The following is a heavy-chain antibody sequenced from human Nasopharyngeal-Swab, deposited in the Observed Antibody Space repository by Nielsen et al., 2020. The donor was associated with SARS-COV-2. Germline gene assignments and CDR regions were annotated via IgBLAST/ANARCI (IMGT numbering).Heavy chain of an antibody. CDR1: GYSFTSYW. V-gene: IGHV5-51*01. CDR3: ARRILVPPASYFDY. D-gene: IGHD3-10*01. Sequence: GGSLRLSCKGSGYSFTSYWIGWVRQMPGKGLEWMGIIYPGDSDTRYSLSFQGQVTISADKSISTAYLQWSSLKASDTAMYYCARRILVPPASYFDYWGQGTLVTVSS. CDR2: IYPGDSDT. J-gene: IGHJ4*02.